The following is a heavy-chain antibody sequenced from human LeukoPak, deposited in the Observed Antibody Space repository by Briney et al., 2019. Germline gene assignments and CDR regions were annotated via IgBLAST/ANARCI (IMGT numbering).Heavy chain of an antibody. Sequence: GGSLRLSCAASGFTFSSYAMSWVRQAPGKGLEWVSAISGSGGSTYYADSVKGRFTISRDNSKNTLYLQMNSLRAEGTAVYYCAKPPLAPRAVAGTWGQGTLVTVSS. J-gene: IGHJ4*02. CDR2: ISGSGGST. CDR1: GFTFSSYA. D-gene: IGHD6-19*01. V-gene: IGHV3-23*01. CDR3: AKPPLAPRAVAGT.